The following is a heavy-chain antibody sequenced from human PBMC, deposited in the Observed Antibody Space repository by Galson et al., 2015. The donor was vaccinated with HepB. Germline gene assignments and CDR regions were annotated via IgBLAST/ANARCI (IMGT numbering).Heavy chain of an antibody. CDR3: AKDKRGSYPGLIDS. CDR2: ITWDGGST. V-gene: IGHV3-43D*04. CDR1: GFTFDDYA. J-gene: IGHJ4*02. D-gene: IGHD1-26*01. Sequence: SLRLSCAASGFTFDDYAMHWVRQAPGKGLEWVSLITWDGGSTYYGGSVKGRFTISRDNSKNSLYLQMNSLRSEDSALYYCAKDKRGSYPGLIDSWGQGTLVIVSS.